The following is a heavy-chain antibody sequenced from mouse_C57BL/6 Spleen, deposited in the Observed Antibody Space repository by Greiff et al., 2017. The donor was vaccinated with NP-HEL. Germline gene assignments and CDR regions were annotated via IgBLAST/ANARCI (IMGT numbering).Heavy chain of an antibody. CDR2: IYPGSGNT. Sequence: VKLVESGAELVRPGASVKLSCKASGYTFTDYYINWVKQRPGQGLEWIARIYPGSGNTYYNEKFKGKATLAAEKSSSTAYMQLSSLTSEDSAVYLCARAYYGSSYNYAMDYGGQGTSVTVSS. CDR1: GYTFTDYY. CDR3: ARAYYGSSYNYAMDY. J-gene: IGHJ4*01. V-gene: IGHV1-76*01. D-gene: IGHD1-1*01.